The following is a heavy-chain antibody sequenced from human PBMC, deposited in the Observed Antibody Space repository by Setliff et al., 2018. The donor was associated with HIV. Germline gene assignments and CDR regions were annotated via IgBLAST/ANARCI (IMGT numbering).Heavy chain of an antibody. Sequence: SETLSLTCAVSGYSISSGYYWGWIRQPPGKGLEWIGSIYHSGSTYYNPSLKSRVAISVDTSKNQFSLKLSSVTAADTAVYYCARDPGGIVATIPDYWGQGTLVTVSS. J-gene: IGHJ4*02. CDR3: ARDPGGIVATIPDY. CDR1: GYSISSGYY. V-gene: IGHV4-38-2*02. D-gene: IGHD5-12*01. CDR2: IYHSGST.